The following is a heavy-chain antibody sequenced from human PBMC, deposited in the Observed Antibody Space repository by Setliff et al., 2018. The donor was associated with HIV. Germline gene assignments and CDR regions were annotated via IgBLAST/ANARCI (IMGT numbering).Heavy chain of an antibody. D-gene: IGHD3-10*01. CDR3: ARDRHSSGLGSYGP. J-gene: IGHJ5*02. CDR2: IDSSGTT. Sequence: SETLSLTCTISGGSFGVYRWSWIRQSAGRGLEWIGRIDSSGTTDYRPSLKGRVAISVDTSRNQFSLRVTSVTAADTAVYFCARDRHSSGLGSYGPWGPGILVTVSS. V-gene: IGHV4-4*07. CDR1: GGSFGVYR.